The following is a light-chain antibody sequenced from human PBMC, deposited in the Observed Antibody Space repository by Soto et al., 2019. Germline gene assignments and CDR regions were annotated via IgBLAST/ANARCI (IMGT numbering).Light chain of an antibody. J-gene: IGKJ1*01. CDR1: QSISSW. Sequence: DIQMTQSPSTLSASVGDRVTITCRASQSISSWLAWYQQKPGKAPKLLIYDASSLESGVPSRFSGSGSGTEFTLTICSLQPDDFATYYCQQYNSPPWTFGQGTKVEIK. CDR2: DAS. V-gene: IGKV1-5*01. CDR3: QQYNSPPWT.